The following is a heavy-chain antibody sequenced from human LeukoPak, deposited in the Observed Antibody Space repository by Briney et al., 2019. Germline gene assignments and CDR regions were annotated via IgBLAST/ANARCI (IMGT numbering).Heavy chain of an antibody. Sequence: GGSLRLSCAASGFTFDDYAMHWVRQAPGKGLEWVSLISGDGGSTYYADSVKGGFTISRDNSKNSLYLQMNSLRTEDTALYYCASVDFDWLFRIDYWGQGTLVTVSS. CDR2: ISGDGGST. V-gene: IGHV3-43*02. CDR1: GFTFDDYA. CDR3: ASVDFDWLFRIDY. D-gene: IGHD3-9*01. J-gene: IGHJ4*02.